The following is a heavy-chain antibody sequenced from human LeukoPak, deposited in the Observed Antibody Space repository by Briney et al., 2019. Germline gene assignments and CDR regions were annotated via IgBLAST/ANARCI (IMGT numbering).Heavy chain of an antibody. CDR1: GGSISSGGYS. CDR3: ARGLGIVDY. Sequence: SQTLSLTCAVSGGSISSGGYSWSWIRQPPGKGLEWIGYIYHSGSTYYNPSLKSRVTISVDRSKNQFSLKLSSVTAADTAGYYCARGLGIVDYWGQGTLVTVSS. J-gene: IGHJ4*02. CDR2: IYHSGST. V-gene: IGHV4-30-2*01. D-gene: IGHD7-27*01.